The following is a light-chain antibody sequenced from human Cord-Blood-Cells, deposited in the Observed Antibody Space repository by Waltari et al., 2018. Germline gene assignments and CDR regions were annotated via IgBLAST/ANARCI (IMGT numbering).Light chain of an antibody. CDR3: SSYTSSSTWV. J-gene: IGLJ3*02. CDR2: DVS. CDR1: SSDVGGYNY. V-gene: IGLV2-14*03. Sequence: QSALTQPASVSASPGQSTTLSCTGTSSDVGGYNYPSWYQQHPGKAPQLMIYDVSNRPSGVSNRFSGSKSGNTASLTISGLQAEDEADYYCSSYTSSSTWVFGGGTKLTVL.